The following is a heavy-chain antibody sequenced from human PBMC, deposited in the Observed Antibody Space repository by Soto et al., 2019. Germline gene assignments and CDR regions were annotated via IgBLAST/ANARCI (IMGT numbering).Heavy chain of an antibody. CDR1: GFTFSSYA. J-gene: IGHJ6*02. CDR2: ISGSGGST. D-gene: IGHD2-2*02. CDR3: AKVVPAAIESYYYGMDV. V-gene: IGHV3-23*01. Sequence: GGSLRLSCAASGFTFSSYAMSWVRQAPGKGLEWVSAISGSGGSTYYADSVKGRFTISRDNSKNTLYLQMNSLRAEDTAVYYCAKVVPAAIESYYYGMDVWGQGTTVTVSS.